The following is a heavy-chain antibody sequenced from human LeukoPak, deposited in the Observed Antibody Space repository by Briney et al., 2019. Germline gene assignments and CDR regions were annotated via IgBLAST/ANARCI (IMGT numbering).Heavy chain of an antibody. J-gene: IGHJ4*02. CDR3: ARDLRGDSTGWLN. V-gene: IGHV3-66*01. CDR2: LYSGGST. D-gene: IGHD6-19*01. CDR1: GFIVSNYY. Sequence: GGSLRLSCVASGFIVSNYYMSWVRQAPGKGLERVSILYSGGSTYYADSVKGRFTISRGNSKNTLYLQMNSLRAEDTAVYYCARDLRGDSTGWLNWGQGTLVTVSS.